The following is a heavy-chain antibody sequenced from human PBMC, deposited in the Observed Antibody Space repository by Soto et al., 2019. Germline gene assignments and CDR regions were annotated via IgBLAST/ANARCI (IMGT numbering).Heavy chain of an antibody. CDR1: GGSVGRGAFY. CDR3: ARAPAPWYFDY. CDR2: IYYSGSA. Sequence: QVQLQESGPGLVKPSQTLSLSCSVSGGSVGRGAFYWSWIRQHPGKGLEWIGYIYYSGSAYYNPSLMSRVTISLDTSQNQFSLKLTSVTVADTAVYYCARAPAPWYFDYWGQGTLVTVSS. V-gene: IGHV4-31*03. J-gene: IGHJ4*02.